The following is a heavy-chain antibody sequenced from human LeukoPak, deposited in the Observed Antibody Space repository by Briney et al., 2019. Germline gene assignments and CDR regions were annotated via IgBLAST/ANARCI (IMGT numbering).Heavy chain of an antibody. CDR1: GFTFSSYG. Sequence: GGSLRLSCAASGFTFSSYGMHWVRQAPGKGLEWVAFIRYDGSNKYYADSVKGRFTISRDNSKNTLYLQMNSLRAEDTAVYYCAKDSEVWSSSSPDFDYWGQGTLVTVSS. D-gene: IGHD6-6*01. CDR2: IRYDGSNK. V-gene: IGHV3-30*02. CDR3: AKDSEVWSSSSPDFDY. J-gene: IGHJ4*02.